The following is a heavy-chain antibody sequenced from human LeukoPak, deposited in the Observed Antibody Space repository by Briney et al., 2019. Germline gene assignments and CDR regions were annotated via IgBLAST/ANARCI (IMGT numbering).Heavy chain of an antibody. D-gene: IGHD3-10*01. J-gene: IGHJ4*02. CDR3: AKGFYGELLFDY. Sequence: HPGGSLRLSCAASGFTFSSYGMSWVRQAPGKGLEWVSGISGRGAGTYYADSVKGRFTISRDNSKNTLYLQMNSLRVEDTAVYYCAKGFYGELLFDYWGQGTLVTVSS. CDR2: ISGRGAGT. CDR1: GFTFSSYG. V-gene: IGHV3-23*01.